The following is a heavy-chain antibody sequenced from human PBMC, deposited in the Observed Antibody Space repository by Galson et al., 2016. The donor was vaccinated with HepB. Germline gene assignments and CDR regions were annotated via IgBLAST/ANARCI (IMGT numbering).Heavy chain of an antibody. CDR1: GFTFSNYY. V-gene: IGHV3-21*01. CDR3: ARAEGGSYPTTMEY. Sequence: SLRLSCAASGFTFSNYYMNWVRQAPGKGLEWVSCISSSGSSTHCADSVKGRFTISRDNAKNSLYLQMNSLRAEDTAVYYCARAEGGSYPTTMEYWGQGTLVTVPS. CDR2: ISSSGSST. D-gene: IGHD1-26*01. J-gene: IGHJ4*02.